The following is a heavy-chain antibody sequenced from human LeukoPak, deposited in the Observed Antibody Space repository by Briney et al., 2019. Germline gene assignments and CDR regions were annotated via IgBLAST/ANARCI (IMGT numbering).Heavy chain of an antibody. Sequence: ASVKVSCKASGYTFTGYHIHWVRQAPGQGLEWMGWINPNSGGTIYAQKFQGRVTMARDTSISTAYMELSRLRSDDTAVYYCARDIPYYDFWSGYSVDYWGQGTLVTVSS. J-gene: IGHJ4*02. CDR1: GYTFTGYH. D-gene: IGHD3-3*01. V-gene: IGHV1-2*02. CDR2: INPNSGGT. CDR3: ARDIPYYDFWSGYSVDY.